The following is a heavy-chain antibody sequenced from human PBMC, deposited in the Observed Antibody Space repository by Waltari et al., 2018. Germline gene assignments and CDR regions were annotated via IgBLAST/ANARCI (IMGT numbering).Heavy chain of an antibody. CDR1: GFTFDNYA. CDR2: ISGNGATT. V-gene: IGHV3-23*01. Sequence: EVQLLESGGGLVQPGGSLRLSCAASGFTFDNYAMTWVRQAPGKGLGGVSSISGNGATTYYADSVKGQFNVSRDSAKNTVFLQMNRLRVEDTAIYYCAKGQSQYGSGSWLDYWGQGTLVTVSS. J-gene: IGHJ4*02. CDR3: AKGQSQYGSGSWLDY. D-gene: IGHD3-10*01.